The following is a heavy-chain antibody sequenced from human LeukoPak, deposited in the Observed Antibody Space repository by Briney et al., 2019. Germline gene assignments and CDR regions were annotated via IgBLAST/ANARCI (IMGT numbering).Heavy chain of an antibody. J-gene: IGHJ5*02. D-gene: IGHD6-13*01. CDR2: ISGSGGST. V-gene: IGHV3-23*01. CDR3: AKSSGYNSRGRSDP. CDR1: GFTFDDYA. Sequence: HSGGSLRLSCAASGFTFDDYAMHWVRQAPGKGLEWVSGISGSGGSTYYADSVKGRFTISRDNSKNTMYLQMNSLRAEDTAIYHCAKSSGYNSRGRSDPWGQGTLVTVSS.